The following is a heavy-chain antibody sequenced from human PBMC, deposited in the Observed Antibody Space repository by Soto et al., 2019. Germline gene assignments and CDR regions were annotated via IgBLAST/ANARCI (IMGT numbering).Heavy chain of an antibody. CDR3: VHPRSTVQIPPT. Sequence: GGSLRLSCSASGFTFSMFSMHWVRQAPGKGLEYVSGISSNGDSTYYADSVRGRFTISRDNSKNTLYLQMSSLRAVDTAVYYCVHPRSTVQIPPTWGQGTLVTVPS. V-gene: IGHV3-64D*06. CDR2: ISSNGDST. J-gene: IGHJ5*02. CDR1: GFTFSMFS. D-gene: IGHD4-17*01.